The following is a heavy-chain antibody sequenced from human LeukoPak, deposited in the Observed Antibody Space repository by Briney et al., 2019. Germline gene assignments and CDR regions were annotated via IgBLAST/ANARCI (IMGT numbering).Heavy chain of an antibody. CDR2: MSSDGNAM. Sequence: GRSLRLSCAAAGFTFTAYLIHWVRQAPGKGLEWVAVMSSDGNAMFYADSVKGRFTISRDNSKNTLYLQMNSLRAEDTAVYYCVRESEYYFDHSASFDYWGQGTLVTVSS. D-gene: IGHD3-22*01. CDR1: GFTFTAYL. J-gene: IGHJ4*02. CDR3: VRESEYYFDHSASFDY. V-gene: IGHV3-30-3*01.